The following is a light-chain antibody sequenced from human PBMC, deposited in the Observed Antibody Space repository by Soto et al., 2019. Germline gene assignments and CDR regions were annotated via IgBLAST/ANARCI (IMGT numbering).Light chain of an antibody. J-gene: IGKJ1*01. Sequence: EIVMTQSPATLSVSPGERATLSCRASQSVSSNLAWYRQKRGQAPRLLIYGASTRATGIPARFSGSASGTEFTLTIRSLQSEDFAVYYCQQYNNWPWTFGQGTKADIK. V-gene: IGKV3-15*01. CDR2: GAS. CDR3: QQYNNWPWT. CDR1: QSVSSN.